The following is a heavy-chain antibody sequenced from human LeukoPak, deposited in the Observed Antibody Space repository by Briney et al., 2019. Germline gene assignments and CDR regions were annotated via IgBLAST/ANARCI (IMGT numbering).Heavy chain of an antibody. CDR1: GYTFTSYY. J-gene: IGHJ4*02. D-gene: IGHD6-13*01. Sequence: GASVKVSCKASGYTFTSYYMHWVRQAPGQGLEWMGIINPSGGSTSYAQKFQGRVTITRDTSTSTVYMELSSLRSEDTAVYYCARWSIAAADRAGIDYWGQGTLVTVSS. V-gene: IGHV1-46*01. CDR2: INPSGGST. CDR3: ARWSIAAADRAGIDY.